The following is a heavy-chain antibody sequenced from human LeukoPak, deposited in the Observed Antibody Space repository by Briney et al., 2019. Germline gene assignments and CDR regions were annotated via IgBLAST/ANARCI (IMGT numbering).Heavy chain of an antibody. CDR2: INHSGST. CDR1: GGSFSGYY. Sequence: SETLSLTCAVYGGSFSGYYWSWIRRPPGKGLEWIGEINHSGSTNYNPSLKSRVTISVDTSKNQFSLKLSSVTAADTAVYYCARTSSSCLDYWGQGTLVTVSS. D-gene: IGHD6-13*01. V-gene: IGHV4-34*01. CDR3: ARTSSSCLDY. J-gene: IGHJ4*02.